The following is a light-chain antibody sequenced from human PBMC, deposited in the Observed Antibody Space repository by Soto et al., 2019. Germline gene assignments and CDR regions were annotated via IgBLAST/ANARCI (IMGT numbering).Light chain of an antibody. CDR1: SGSVSSSYY. V-gene: IGLV8-61*01. CDR2: STH. CDR3: VLYMGSGISV. J-gene: IGLJ3*02. Sequence: QAVVTQAPSFSVSPGGTVTLTCGLSSGSVSSSYYPSWYQQTPGQAPRTLIYSTHTRSSGVPGRFSGSILGNKAALTIAGAQADDESDYYCVLYMGSGISVFGGGTKLTVL.